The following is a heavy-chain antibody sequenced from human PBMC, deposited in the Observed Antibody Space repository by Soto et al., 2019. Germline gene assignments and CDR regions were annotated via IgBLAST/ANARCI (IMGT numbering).Heavy chain of an antibody. D-gene: IGHD3-10*01. CDR2: TKSDGSGT. V-gene: IGHV3-74*01. Sequence: EVQLVESGGGLLQPGGSLTLSCTASGFTFSNYWMHWVRQAPGKGLVWVSRTKSDGSGTSYTDSVKGRFTISRDNAYNTLYLQMSNLRAEDTAVYYCARGGFEYGPGGMDVWGKGTTVIVAS. CDR3: ARGGFEYGPGGMDV. CDR1: GFTFSNYW. J-gene: IGHJ6*04.